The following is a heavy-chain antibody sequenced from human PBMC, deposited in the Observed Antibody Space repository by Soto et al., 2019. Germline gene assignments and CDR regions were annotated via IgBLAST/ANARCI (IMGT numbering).Heavy chain of an antibody. D-gene: IGHD6-19*01. V-gene: IGHV1-18*04. CDR3: DRDGWAGPHHY. CDR1: GYTFTTYG. Sequence: QVHLVQSGAEVKKPGASVKVSCKASGYTFTTYGIDWVRQAPGQGLEWMGWISTHNGNANYAQKFQGRVTMTTDTATSTAYMELRSLRSDDTDMYYRDRDGWAGPHHYWGQGTLVTVSS. J-gene: IGHJ4*02. CDR2: ISTHNGNA.